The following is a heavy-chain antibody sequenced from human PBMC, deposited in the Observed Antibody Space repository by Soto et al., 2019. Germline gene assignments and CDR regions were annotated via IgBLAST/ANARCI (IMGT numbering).Heavy chain of an antibody. CDR2: IYWDDDK. V-gene: IGHV2-5*02. CDR1: GFSLITNGVG. CDR3: AHSGDYQAFDI. D-gene: IGHD4-17*01. J-gene: IGHJ3*02. Sequence: QITLKEPGPPLVKPTQTLTLTCSCSGFSLITNGVGVGWIRQPPGKALEWLALIYWDDDKRYSPSLKSRLTITRDTSKNQVVLTMTNMDPVDTATYYCAHSGDYQAFDIWGQGTLVTVSS.